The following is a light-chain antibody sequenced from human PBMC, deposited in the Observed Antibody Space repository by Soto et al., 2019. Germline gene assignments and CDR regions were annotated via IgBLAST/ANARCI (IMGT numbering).Light chain of an antibody. J-gene: IGKJ1*01. CDR3: QQYNSYWT. CDR1: QTITNW. V-gene: IGKV1-5*01. Sequence: DIQMTQSPSTLSASVGDRVTITCRASQTITNWMAWYQQKPGKAPKLLIYAASRLESGVPSRFSGSGSGTEFTITISSLQPDDFATYYCQQYNSYWTFGQGTKV. CDR2: AAS.